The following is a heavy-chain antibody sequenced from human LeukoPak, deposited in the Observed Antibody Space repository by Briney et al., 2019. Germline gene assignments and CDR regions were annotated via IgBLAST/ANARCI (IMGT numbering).Heavy chain of an antibody. CDR3: ARVRPGTTLGY. CDR2: INAGNGNT. J-gene: IGHJ4*02. CDR1: GYTFTSYA. D-gene: IGHD1-1*01. Sequence: GASVKVSCKGSGYTFTSYAMNWVRQAPGQRLEWMGWINAGNGNTKYSQKFQGRVTITRDTSASTAYMELSSLRSEDTAVYYCARVRPGTTLGYWGEGTLVTVSS. V-gene: IGHV1-3*01.